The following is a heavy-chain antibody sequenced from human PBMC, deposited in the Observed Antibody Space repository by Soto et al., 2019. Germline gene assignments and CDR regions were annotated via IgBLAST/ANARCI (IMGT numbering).Heavy chain of an antibody. CDR2: IWYDGSNK. CDR1: GFTFSSYG. D-gene: IGHD7-27*01. V-gene: IGHV3-33*01. Sequence: GSLRLSCAASGFTFSSYGMHWVRQAPGKGLEWVAVIWYDGSNKYYADSVKGRFTISRDNSKNTLYLQMNSLRAEDTAVYYCARDREVNWGYYYYYGMDVWGQGTTVTSP. J-gene: IGHJ6*02. CDR3: ARDREVNWGYYYYYGMDV.